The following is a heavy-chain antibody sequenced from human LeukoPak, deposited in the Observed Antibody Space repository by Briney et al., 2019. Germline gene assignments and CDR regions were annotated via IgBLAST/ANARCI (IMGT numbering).Heavy chain of an antibody. CDR2: ISGSGGST. CDR3: AKGVGSSSWYKFDC. Sequence: GGPLRLSCAASGFTFSSYAMSWVRQAPGKGLEWVSAISGSGGSTYYAESVKGRFTISRDNSKNTLYLQMNSLRAEDTAVYYCAKGVGSSSWYKFDCWGQGTLVTVSS. V-gene: IGHV3-23*01. D-gene: IGHD6-13*01. J-gene: IGHJ4*02. CDR1: GFTFSSYA.